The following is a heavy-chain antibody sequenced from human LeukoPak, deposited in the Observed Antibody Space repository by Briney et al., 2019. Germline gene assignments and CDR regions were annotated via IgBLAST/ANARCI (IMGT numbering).Heavy chain of an antibody. CDR1: GFSFSTYW. V-gene: IGHV3-7*05. CDR3: ARDIVVVLAATARFDY. D-gene: IGHD2-15*01. Sequence: PGGSLRLSCAASGFSFSTYWMSWVRQAPGKGLEWVANIKQDGSEKYYVDSVKGRFTISRDNAQNSLYLQMNSLRAEDTAVYYCARDIVVVLAATARFDYWGQGTLVTVPP. J-gene: IGHJ4*02. CDR2: IKQDGSEK.